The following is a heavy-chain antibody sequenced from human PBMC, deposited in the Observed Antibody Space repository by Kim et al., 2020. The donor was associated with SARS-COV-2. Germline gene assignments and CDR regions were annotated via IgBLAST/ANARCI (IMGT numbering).Heavy chain of an antibody. D-gene: IGHD2-15*01. J-gene: IGHJ1*01. CDR1: GFTFSSYG. CDR3: GGGYCSGGSCRAEYFQH. CDR2: IWYDGSNK. Sequence: GGSLRLSCAASGFTFSSYGMHWVRQAPGKGLEWVAVIWYDGSNKYYADSVKGRFTISRDNSKNTLYLQMNSLRAEDTAVYYCGGGYCSGGSCRAEYFQHWGPGTLVTVSP. V-gene: IGHV3-33*08.